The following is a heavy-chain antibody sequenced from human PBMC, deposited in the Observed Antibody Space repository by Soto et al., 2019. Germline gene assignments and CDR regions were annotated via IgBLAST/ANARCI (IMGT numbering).Heavy chain of an antibody. CDR3: ARAITSDAFNM. CDR2: ISSGTNYI. Sequence: EVQLVESGGGLVKPGGSLRLSCAASGFTFSSYSMNWVRQAPGNGLEWVSSISSGTNYIYYADSLKGRFTISRDNAKNSLYLQMNSLRAEDTALYYCARAITSDAFNMWGQGTMVTVSS. V-gene: IGHV3-21*01. J-gene: IGHJ3*02. D-gene: IGHD1-20*01. CDR1: GFTFSSYS.